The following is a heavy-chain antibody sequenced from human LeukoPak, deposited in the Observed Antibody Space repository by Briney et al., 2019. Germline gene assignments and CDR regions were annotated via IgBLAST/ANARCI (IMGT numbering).Heavy chain of an antibody. CDR2: IKQDGSEK. V-gene: IGHV3-7*01. Sequence: GGSLRLSCAASGFTFSSYWMSWVRQAPGKGLEWVANIKQDGSEKYYVDSVKGRFTISRDNAKNSLYLQMNSLRAEDTAVYYCAKESGIGGWYRIRGYYFDYWGQGTLVTVSS. CDR1: GFTFSSYW. J-gene: IGHJ4*02. D-gene: IGHD6-19*01. CDR3: AKESGIGGWYRIRGYYFDY.